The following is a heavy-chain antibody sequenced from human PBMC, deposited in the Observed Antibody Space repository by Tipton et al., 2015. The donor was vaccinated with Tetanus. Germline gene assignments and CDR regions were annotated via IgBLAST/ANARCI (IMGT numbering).Heavy chain of an antibody. J-gene: IGHJ4*02. CDR1: GFTFSGYW. Sequence: SLRLSCVVSGFTFSGYWMSWVRQAPGKGLEWVANIKEDGSEIHYVDSVKGRFTVSRDNAKNSLYLQMNSLRGDDTAVYYCARDPGIPAAGTVGYFDYWGQGTLVTVSS. CDR3: ARDPGIPAAGTVGYFDY. D-gene: IGHD6-13*01. V-gene: IGHV3-7*01. CDR2: IKEDGSEI.